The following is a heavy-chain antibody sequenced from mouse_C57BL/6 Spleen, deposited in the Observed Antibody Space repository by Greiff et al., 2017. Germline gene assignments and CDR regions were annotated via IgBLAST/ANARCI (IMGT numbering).Heavy chain of an antibody. J-gene: IGHJ3*01. V-gene: IGHV1-22*01. CDR1: GYTFTDYN. CDR2: INPNNGGT. CDR3: ARGGNLFAY. D-gene: IGHD2-1*01. Sequence: EVQLVESGPELVKPGASVKMSCKASGYTFTDYNMHWVKQSHGKSLEWIGYINPNNGGTSYNQKFKGKATLTVNKSSSTAYMELHSLTSEDSAVYYCARGGNLFAYWGQGTLVTVSA.